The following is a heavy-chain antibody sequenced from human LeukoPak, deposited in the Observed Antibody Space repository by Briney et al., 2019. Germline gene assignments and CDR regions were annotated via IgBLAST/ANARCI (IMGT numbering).Heavy chain of an antibody. CDR1: GGSISSYY. CDR3: AKDPPKTYSYGYGDAFDI. V-gene: IGHV4-4*07. CDR2: IYTSGST. J-gene: IGHJ3*02. Sequence: SETLSLTCTVSGGSISSYYWSWIRQPAGKGLEWIGRIYTSGSTNYNPSLKSRVTMSVDTSKNQFSLKLSSVTAADTAVYYCAKDPPKTYSYGYGDAFDIWGQGTMVTVSS. D-gene: IGHD5-18*01.